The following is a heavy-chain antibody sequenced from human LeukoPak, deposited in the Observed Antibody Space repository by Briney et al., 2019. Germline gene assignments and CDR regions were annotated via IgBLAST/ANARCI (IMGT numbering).Heavy chain of an antibody. Sequence: GGYLRLSCAASGFTFSSYWMSWVRQAPGKGLEWVANIKQDGSEKYYVDSVKGRFTISRDNAKNSLYLQMNSLRAEDTAVYYCAREAYYYDSSGYYSGFDPWGQGTLVTVSS. V-gene: IGHV3-7*01. CDR2: IKQDGSEK. CDR3: AREAYYYDSSGYYSGFDP. D-gene: IGHD3-22*01. CDR1: GFTFSSYW. J-gene: IGHJ5*02.